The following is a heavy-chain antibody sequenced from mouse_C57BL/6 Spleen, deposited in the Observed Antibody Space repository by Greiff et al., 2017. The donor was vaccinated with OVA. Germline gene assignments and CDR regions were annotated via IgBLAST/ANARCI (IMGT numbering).Heavy chain of an antibody. Sequence: QVQLQQPGTELVKPGASVKLSCKASGYTFTSYWMHWVKQRPGQGLEWIGNINPSNGGTNYNEKFKSKATLTVDKSSSTAYMQLSSLTSEDSAVYYCARFGYLGPYWYFDVWGTGTTVTVSS. V-gene: IGHV1-53*01. CDR3: ARFGYLGPYWYFDV. D-gene: IGHD2-2*01. J-gene: IGHJ1*03. CDR2: INPSNGGT. CDR1: GYTFTSYW.